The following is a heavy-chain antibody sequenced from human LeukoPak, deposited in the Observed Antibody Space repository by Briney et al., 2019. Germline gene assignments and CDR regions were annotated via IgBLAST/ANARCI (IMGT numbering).Heavy chain of an antibody. J-gene: IGHJ4*02. CDR3: ARGIAASTPDY. D-gene: IGHD6-13*01. V-gene: IGHV4-34*01. CDR1: GGSFSGYY. Sequence: SSETLSLTCAVYGGSFSGYYWSWIRQPPGKGLEWIGEINHSGSTNYNPSLKSRVTISVDTSKNQFSLKLSSVTAADTAVYYCARGIAASTPDYWGQGTLVTVFS. CDR2: INHSGST.